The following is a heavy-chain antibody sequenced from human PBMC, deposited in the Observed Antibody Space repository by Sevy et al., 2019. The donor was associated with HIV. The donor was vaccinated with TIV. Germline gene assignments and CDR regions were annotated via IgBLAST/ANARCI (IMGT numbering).Heavy chain of an antibody. V-gene: IGHV4-59*08. Sequence: SVTLSLTCTVSGGSITSLYWNWIRQPPGKGLEWISNIYYNGHINYNPSLMSRVFLSLDTSKNQFSLRLSSVTAADTAMYYCAGENAWGRGYSWGQGTLVTVSS. CDR2: IYYNGHI. CDR3: AGENAWGRGYS. D-gene: IGHD1-26*01. CDR1: GGSITSLY. J-gene: IGHJ4*02.